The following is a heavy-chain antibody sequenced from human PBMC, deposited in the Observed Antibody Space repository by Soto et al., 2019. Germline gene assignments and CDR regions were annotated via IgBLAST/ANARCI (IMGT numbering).Heavy chain of an antibody. J-gene: IGHJ4*02. CDR1: GFTFSRYG. CDR3: ARGGGYNYGVTRQSD. CDR2: IWYDGNNK. V-gene: IGHV3-33*01. Sequence: PGGSLRLSCAASGFTFSRYGMHWVRQAPGKGLEWVAVIWYDGNNKYYADSVKGRFTISRDNSKNTLYLQMDSLRAEDTAVYHCARGGGYNYGVTRQSDWGQGTLVTVSS. D-gene: IGHD5-12*01.